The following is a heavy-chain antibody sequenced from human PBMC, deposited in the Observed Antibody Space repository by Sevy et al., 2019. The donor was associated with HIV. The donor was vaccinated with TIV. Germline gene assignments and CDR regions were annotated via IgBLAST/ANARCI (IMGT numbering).Heavy chain of an antibody. CDR1: GGSISSSSYY. D-gene: IGHD2-15*01. CDR3: VRQSGGSAFFDY. J-gene: IGHJ4*02. CDR2: IYFSGST. V-gene: IGHV4-39*01. Sequence: SETLSLTCTVSGGSISSSSYYWGWLRQSPGKGLEWIGSIYFSGSTYYNPSLKSRVTISVDTSKNQFSLKLTSVTAADTAVYYCVRQSGGSAFFDYWGQGNLVTVSS.